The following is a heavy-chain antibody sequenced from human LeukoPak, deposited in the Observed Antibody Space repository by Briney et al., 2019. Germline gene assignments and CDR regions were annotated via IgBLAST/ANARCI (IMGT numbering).Heavy chain of an antibody. V-gene: IGHV4-59*01. CDR3: ARGGLAAAGIDY. CDR1: GGSISSYY. CDR2: TYYSGST. Sequence: SETLSLTCTVSGGSISSYYWSWIRQPPGKGLEWIGYTYYSGSTNYNPSLKSRVTISVDTSENQFSLKLSSVTAADTAVYYCARGGLAAAGIDYWGQGTLVTVSS. D-gene: IGHD6-13*01. J-gene: IGHJ4*02.